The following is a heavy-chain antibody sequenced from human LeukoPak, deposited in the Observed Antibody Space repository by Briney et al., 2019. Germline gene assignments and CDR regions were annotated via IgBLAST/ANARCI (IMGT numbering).Heavy chain of an antibody. CDR3: ARGGWYPESFQH. V-gene: IGHV4-59*01. CDR2: IYYSGST. Sequence: SETLSLTCTVSGGSISSYYWNRIRQPPGKGLEWIGYIYYSGSTNYNPSLKSRVTMSVDTSKNQFSLKLSSVTAADTAVYYCARGGWYPESFQHWGQGALVTVSS. CDR1: GGSISSYY. D-gene: IGHD6-19*01. J-gene: IGHJ1*01.